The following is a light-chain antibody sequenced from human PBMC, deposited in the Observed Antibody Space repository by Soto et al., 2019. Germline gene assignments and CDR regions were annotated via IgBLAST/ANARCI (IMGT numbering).Light chain of an antibody. J-gene: IGLJ3*02. CDR1: SGDVGGYNY. V-gene: IGLV2-11*01. CDR2: DVS. CDR3: CSYAGSDSFV. Sequence: QSALTQPRSVSGSPGQSVTISCTGTSGDVGGYNYVSWYQQHPGKAPKLIIYDVSKWPSGVPDRFSGSKAANTASLTISGLQAEDEADYYCCSYAGSDSFVFGGGTKLTVL.